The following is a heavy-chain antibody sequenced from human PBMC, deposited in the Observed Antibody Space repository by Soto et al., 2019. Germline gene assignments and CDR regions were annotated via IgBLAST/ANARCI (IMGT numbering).Heavy chain of an antibody. D-gene: IGHD3-22*01. V-gene: IGHV4-34*01. CDR3: ARGGRLVPPFDY. CDR1: GGSFSGYY. Sequence: QVQLQQWGAGLLKPSETLSLTCAVYGGSFSGYYWSWIRQPPGKGLEWIGEINHSGSTNYNPSLKSRVTISVDTSKNQFSLKLSSVTAADTAVYYCARGGRLVPPFDYWGQGTLVTVSS. J-gene: IGHJ4*02. CDR2: INHSGST.